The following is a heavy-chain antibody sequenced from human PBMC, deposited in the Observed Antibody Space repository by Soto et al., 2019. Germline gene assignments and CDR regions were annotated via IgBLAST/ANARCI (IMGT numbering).Heavy chain of an antibody. D-gene: IGHD3-3*01. CDR1: GGSFSGYY. Sequence: SSETLSLTCAVYGGSFSGYYWSLIRQPPGKGLEWIGEINHSGSTNYNPSLKSRVTISVDTSKNQFSLKLSSVTAADTAVYYCARGSDFWSGYYLWGQGTLVTVSS. V-gene: IGHV4-34*01. J-gene: IGHJ4*02. CDR3: ARGSDFWSGYYL. CDR2: INHSGST.